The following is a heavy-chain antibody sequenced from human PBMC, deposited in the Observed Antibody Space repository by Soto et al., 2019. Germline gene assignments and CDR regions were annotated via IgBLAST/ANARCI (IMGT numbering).Heavy chain of an antibody. CDR1: GFSFSGSD. J-gene: IGHJ4*02. Sequence: EVQLVESGGGLVQPGGSLKLSCAASGFSFSGSDMHWVRQASGKGLEWVGRIRSKANSYATAYAASVEGRFTVFRDDSKNTAYLQMNSLKTEDTAVYYCRNTAQGYWGQGTLVTVSS. CDR2: IRSKANSYAT. CDR3: RNTAQGY. V-gene: IGHV3-73*02.